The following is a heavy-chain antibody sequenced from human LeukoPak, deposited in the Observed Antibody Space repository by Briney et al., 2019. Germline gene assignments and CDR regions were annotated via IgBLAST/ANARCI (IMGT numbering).Heavy chain of an antibody. CDR1: GFAFSSYA. V-gene: IGHV3-30-3*01. J-gene: IGHJ4*02. CDR2: ISNDGSNK. CDR3: ARDPVSIASQINSDY. D-gene: IGHD3-3*02. Sequence: GGSLRLSCAASGFAFSSYAMPWVRQGPGKGLEWVAAISNDGSNKYYADSVKGRFTISRDNSKKTLYLQMNSLRAEDTAVYYCARDPVSIASQINSDYWGQGTLVTVSS.